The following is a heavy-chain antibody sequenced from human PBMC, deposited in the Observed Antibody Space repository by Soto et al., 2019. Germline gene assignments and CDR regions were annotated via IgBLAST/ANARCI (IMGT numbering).Heavy chain of an antibody. CDR2: INPNSGGT. CDR1: GGTVCSYT. Sequence: ASVKVACKASGGTVCSYTITWVRQAPGQGLEWMGWINPNSGGTNYAQKFQERVTITRDMSTSTAYMELSSLRSEDTAVYYCAAAISVVGEEDYFDYWGQGTLVTVSS. D-gene: IGHD2-15*01. J-gene: IGHJ4*02. CDR3: AAAISVVGEEDYFDY. V-gene: IGHV1-8*03.